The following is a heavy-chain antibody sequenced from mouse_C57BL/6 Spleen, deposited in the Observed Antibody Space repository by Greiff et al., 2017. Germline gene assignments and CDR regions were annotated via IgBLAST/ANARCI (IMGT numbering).Heavy chain of an antibody. V-gene: IGHV1-50*01. CDR1: GYTFTSYW. CDR3: ARSTVVDFSYAMDY. CDR2: IDPSDSYT. D-gene: IGHD1-1*01. J-gene: IGHJ4*01. Sequence: VQLQQPGAELVKPGASVKLSCKASGYTFTSYWMQWVKQRPGQGLEWIGEIDPSDSYTNYNQKFKGKATLTVDTSSSTAYMQLSSLTSEDSAVYYCARSTVVDFSYAMDYWGQGTSVTVSS.